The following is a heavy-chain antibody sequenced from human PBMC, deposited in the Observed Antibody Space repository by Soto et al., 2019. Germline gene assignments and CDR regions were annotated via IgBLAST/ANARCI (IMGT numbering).Heavy chain of an antibody. CDR2: INAGNGNT. J-gene: IGHJ6*02. CDR1: GYTFTTYA. CDR3: ARGKGMEQNYYYQGMDV. V-gene: IGHV1-3*01. D-gene: IGHD1-1*01. Sequence: ASVKFSCNASGYTFTTYAMHWVRQAPGQWLEWMAWINAGNGNTRYSPKFQGRVTISRDTSASTAYMELRSLRSEDTAVYYCARGKGMEQNYYYQGMDVWGQGTTVTVSS.